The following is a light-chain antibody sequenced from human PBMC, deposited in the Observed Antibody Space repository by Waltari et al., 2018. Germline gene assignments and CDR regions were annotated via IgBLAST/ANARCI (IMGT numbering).Light chain of an antibody. V-gene: IGLV2-14*01. CDR1: SSDVGGYNY. J-gene: IGLJ3*02. Sequence: QAALTQPASVSGSPGQSITISCTGPSSDVGGYNYVSWYQQHPGKAPKLMIYDVSKRPSVVSNRFSGSKSGNTASLTISGLQAEDEADYYCSSYTSSSTWVFGGGTKLTVL. CDR2: DVS. CDR3: SSYTSSSTWV.